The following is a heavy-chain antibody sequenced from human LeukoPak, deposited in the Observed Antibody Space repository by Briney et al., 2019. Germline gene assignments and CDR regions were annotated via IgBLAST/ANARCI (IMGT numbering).Heavy chain of an antibody. Sequence: GASVKVSCKASGGTFSSYTISWVRQAPGQGLEWMGRIIPILSIANYAQKFQGRVTITADKSTSTAYMELSSLRSEDTAVYYCARDHEMGGMDVWGQGTTVTVSS. V-gene: IGHV1-69*04. CDR3: ARDHEMGGMDV. D-gene: IGHD5-24*01. CDR2: IIPILSIA. J-gene: IGHJ6*02. CDR1: GGTFSSYT.